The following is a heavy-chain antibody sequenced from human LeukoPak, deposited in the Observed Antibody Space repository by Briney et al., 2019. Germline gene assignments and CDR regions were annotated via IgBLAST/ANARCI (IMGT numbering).Heavy chain of an antibody. CDR3: ARDSDYYGSGSSGYFDY. CDR1: GGSVSSGSYY. CDR2: IYYTGST. J-gene: IGHJ4*02. Sequence: SETLSLTCTVSGGSVSSGSYYWSWIRQPPGKGLEWIGYIYYTGSTNYNPSLKSRVTMSVDTSKNQFSLKLSSVTAADTAVYYCARDSDYYGSGSSGYFDYWGQGTLVTVSS. V-gene: IGHV4-61*01. D-gene: IGHD3-10*01.